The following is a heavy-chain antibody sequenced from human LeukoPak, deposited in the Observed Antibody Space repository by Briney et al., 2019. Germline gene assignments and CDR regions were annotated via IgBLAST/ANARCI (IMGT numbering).Heavy chain of an antibody. J-gene: IGHJ5*02. D-gene: IGHD6-19*01. CDR2: ISADNGFT. V-gene: IGHV1-18*01. Sequence: ASVKVSCKASGYTFTSYGIDWVRQAPGQGLEWMGWISADNGFTASAQNLQGRVTMTTDTSTNTAYMELRSLRSDDTAVYYCANLAGVVAGLDPWGQGTLVTVSS. CDR3: ANLAGVVAGLDP. CDR1: GYTFTSYG.